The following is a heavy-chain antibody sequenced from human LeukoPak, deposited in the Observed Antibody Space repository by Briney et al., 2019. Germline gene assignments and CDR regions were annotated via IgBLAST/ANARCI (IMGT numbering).Heavy chain of an antibody. D-gene: IGHD4-17*01. J-gene: IGHJ4*02. CDR1: GGSISSYY. V-gene: IGHV4-4*07. CDR3: ARDPDYGDYGGAYFDY. Sequence: PSETLSLTCTVSGGSISSYYWSWIRPPAGKGLEWIGRIYTSGSTNYNPSLKSRVTMSVDTSKNQFFLKLSSVTAADTAVYYCARDPDYGDYGGAYFDYWGQGTLVTVSS. CDR2: IYTSGST.